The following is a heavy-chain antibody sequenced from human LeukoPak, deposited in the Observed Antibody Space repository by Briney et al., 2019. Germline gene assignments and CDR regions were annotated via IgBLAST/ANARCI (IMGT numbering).Heavy chain of an antibody. Sequence: SETLSLTCAVYGGSFSGYYWSWIRQPPGKGLEWIGEINHSGSTYYNPSLKSRVTISVDTSKNQFSLKLSSVTAADTAVYYCARVAQNYYDSSGYKKDDAFDIWGQGTMVTVSS. J-gene: IGHJ3*02. CDR1: GGSFSGYY. CDR2: INHSGST. V-gene: IGHV4-34*01. CDR3: ARVAQNYYDSSGYKKDDAFDI. D-gene: IGHD3-22*01.